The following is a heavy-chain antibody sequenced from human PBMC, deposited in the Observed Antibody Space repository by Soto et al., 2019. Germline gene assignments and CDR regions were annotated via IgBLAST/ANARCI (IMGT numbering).Heavy chain of an antibody. CDR1: GGTFSSYT. Sequence: QVQLVQSGAEVKKPGSSVKVSCKASGGTFSSYTISWVRQAPGQGLEWMGRIITILGIANYAQKFQGRVTITADKSTSTAYMELSSLSSEDTAVYYCARDPAVIAIKNYYYGMDVWGQGTTVTVSS. CDR2: IITILGIA. J-gene: IGHJ6*02. CDR3: ARDPAVIAIKNYYYGMDV. D-gene: IGHD2-21*01. V-gene: IGHV1-69*08.